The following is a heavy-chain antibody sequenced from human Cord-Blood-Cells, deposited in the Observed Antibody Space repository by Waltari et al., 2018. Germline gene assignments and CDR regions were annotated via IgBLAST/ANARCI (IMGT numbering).Heavy chain of an antibody. CDR2: INPNSGGT. CDR1: GYTFTRYY. Sequence: QVQLVQSGAEVKKPGASVKVSCKASGYTFTRYYMHWVRQAPGQGLEWMGWINPNSGGTNYAQKFQGRVTMTRDTSSSTAYMELSRLRSDDTAVYYCARENCSSTSCYNFDYWGQGTLVTVSS. V-gene: IGHV1-2*02. J-gene: IGHJ4*02. D-gene: IGHD2-2*02. CDR3: ARENCSSTSCYNFDY.